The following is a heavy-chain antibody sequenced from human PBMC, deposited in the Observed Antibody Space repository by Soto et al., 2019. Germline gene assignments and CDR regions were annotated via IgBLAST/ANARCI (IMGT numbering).Heavy chain of an antibody. CDR2: VGGSGSDT. Sequence: GGSLRLSCSASAINFRSYAMSWVRQAPGKGLEWVSAVGGSGSDTYYSDSVKGRFTISRDDSKNTLYLHMSSLRVEDTAIYYCAKRQSFDFWSGYLPFFDYWGQGTPVTVSA. J-gene: IGHJ4*02. CDR3: AKRQSFDFWSGYLPFFDY. D-gene: IGHD3-3*01. CDR1: AINFRSYA. V-gene: IGHV3-23*01.